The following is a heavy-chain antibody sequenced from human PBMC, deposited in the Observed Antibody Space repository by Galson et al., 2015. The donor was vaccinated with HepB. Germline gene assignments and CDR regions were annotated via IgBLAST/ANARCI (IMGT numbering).Heavy chain of an antibody. D-gene: IGHD3-22*01. CDR2: ISYDGSNK. Sequence: SLRLSCAASGFTFSSYGMHWVRQAPGKGLEWVAVISYDGSNKYYADSVKGRFTISRDNSKNTLYLQMNSLRAEDTAVYYCARDSPGSSGYYYHDYWGQGTLVTVSS. J-gene: IGHJ4*02. CDR3: ARDSPGSSGYYYHDY. CDR1: GFTFSSYG. V-gene: IGHV3-30*03.